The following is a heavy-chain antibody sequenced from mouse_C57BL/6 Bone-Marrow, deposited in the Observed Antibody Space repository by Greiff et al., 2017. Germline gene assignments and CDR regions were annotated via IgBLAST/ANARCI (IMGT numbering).Heavy chain of an antibody. CDR3: ARVGYFTTVVADFDY. V-gene: IGHV3-6*01. CDR1: GYSITSGYY. J-gene: IGHJ2*01. D-gene: IGHD1-1*01. Sequence: ESGPGLVKPSQSLSLTCSVTGYSITSGYYWNWIRQFPGNKLEWMGYISYDGSNNYNPSLKNRISITRDTSKNQFFLKLNSVTTEDTATYYCARVGYFTTVVADFDYWGQGTTLTVSS. CDR2: ISYDGSN.